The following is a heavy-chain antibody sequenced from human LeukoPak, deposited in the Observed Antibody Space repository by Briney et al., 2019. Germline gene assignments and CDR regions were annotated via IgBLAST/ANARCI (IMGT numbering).Heavy chain of an antibody. CDR1: GFTFSSYG. CDR3: ARHFSGGYSYGYDSYWFDP. J-gene: IGHJ5*02. D-gene: IGHD5-18*01. V-gene: IGHV4-59*08. Sequence: GSLRLSCAASGFTFSSYGMHWIRQPPGKGLEWIGYIYYSGSTNYNPSLKSRVTISVDTSKNQFSLKLSSVTAADTAVYYCARHFSGGYSYGYDSYWFDPWGQGTLVTVSS. CDR2: IYYSGST.